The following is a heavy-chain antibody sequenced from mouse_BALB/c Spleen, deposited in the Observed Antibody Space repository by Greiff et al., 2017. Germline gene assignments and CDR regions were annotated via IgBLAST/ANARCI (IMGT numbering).Heavy chain of an antibody. J-gene: IGHJ3*01. D-gene: IGHD3-2*01. V-gene: IGHV2-9*02. CDR2: IWAGGST. CDR1: GFSLTSYG. CDR3: ARGQLGLQAWFAY. Sequence: QVQLQQSGPGLVAPSQSLSITCTVSGFSLTSYGVHWVRQPPGKGPEWLGVIWAGGSTNYNSALMSRLSISKDNSKSQVFLKMNSLQTDDTAMYYCARGQLGLQAWFAYWGQGTLVTVSA.